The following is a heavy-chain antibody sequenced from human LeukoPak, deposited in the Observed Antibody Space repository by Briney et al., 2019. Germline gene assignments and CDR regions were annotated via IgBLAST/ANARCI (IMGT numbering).Heavy chain of an antibody. V-gene: IGHV4-39*07. CDR2: IYYSGST. J-gene: IGHJ4*02. CDR3: ARGPSRIAAAVNY. CDR1: GGSISSSSYY. D-gene: IGHD6-13*01. Sequence: SETLSLTCTVSGGSISSSSYYWGWIRQPPGKGLEWIGSIYYSGSTYYNPSLKSRVTISVDTSKNQFSLKLSSVTAADTAVYYCARGPSRIAAAVNYWGQGTLVTVSS.